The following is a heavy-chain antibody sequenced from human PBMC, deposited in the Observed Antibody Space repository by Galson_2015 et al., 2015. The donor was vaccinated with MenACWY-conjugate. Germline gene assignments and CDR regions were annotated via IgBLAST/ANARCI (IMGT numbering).Heavy chain of an antibody. CDR3: ARDFIPRDSGAL. V-gene: IGHV3-7*01. Sequence: SLRLSCAASGFTLSTIWMAWVRQAPGKGLEWVANIKEDGSEKYYVDSVKGRFTISRDNAKNSLYLQMNSLRADDSAVYYCARDFIPRDSGALWGQGTLVTVSS. CDR1: GFTLSTIW. D-gene: IGHD1-26*01. CDR2: IKEDGSEK. J-gene: IGHJ4*02.